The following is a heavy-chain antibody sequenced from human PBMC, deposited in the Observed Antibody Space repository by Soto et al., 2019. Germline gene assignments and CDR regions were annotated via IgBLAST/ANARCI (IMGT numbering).Heavy chain of an antibody. CDR1: GFTFNTYA. J-gene: IGHJ6*02. D-gene: IGHD1-26*01. CDR2: ISASGGRT. Sequence: PGGSLRLSCSASGFTFNTYAISWVRQAPGRRLEWVSTISASGGRTYYADSVKGRFTVSRDNSQNTLRLDMDSLRAEDTALYYCAKDHLPVGDYYYGVDVWGQGTTVTVSS. CDR3: AKDHLPVGDYYYGVDV. V-gene: IGHV3-23*01.